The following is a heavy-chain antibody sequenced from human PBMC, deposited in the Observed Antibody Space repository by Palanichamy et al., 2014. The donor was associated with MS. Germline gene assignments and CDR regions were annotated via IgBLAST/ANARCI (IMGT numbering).Heavy chain of an antibody. J-gene: IGHJ5*02. CDR1: FGSISSTSFF. D-gene: IGHD2-21*01. Sequence: QLQLQESGPGLVKPSETLSLTCSVSFGSISSTSFFWAWIRQPPGKGLEWVGSISYSGKTSYKSSLKSRLIISRDPSKNQFSLKLRSATAADTAIYYCATQPVDYYGGPSYFDPWGQGTLVIVSS. CDR2: ISYSGKT. CDR3: ATQPVDYYGGPSYFDP. V-gene: IGHV4-39*01.